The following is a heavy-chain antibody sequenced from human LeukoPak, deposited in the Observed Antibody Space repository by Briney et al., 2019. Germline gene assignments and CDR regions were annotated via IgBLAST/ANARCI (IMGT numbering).Heavy chain of an antibody. CDR3: ARHDSSSWSVLDY. D-gene: IGHD6-13*01. CDR1: GGSISSSSYY. CDR2: IYYSGST. Sequence: SETLSLTCTVSGGSISSSSYYWGWIRQPPGKGLEWIGSIYYSGSTYYNPSLKSRVTISVDTSKNQFSLKLSSVTAADTAVYYCARHDSSSWSVLDYWGQGTLVTVSS. J-gene: IGHJ4*02. V-gene: IGHV4-39*01.